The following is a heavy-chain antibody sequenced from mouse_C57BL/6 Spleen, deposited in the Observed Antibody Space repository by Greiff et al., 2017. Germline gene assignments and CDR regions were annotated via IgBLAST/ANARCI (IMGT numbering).Heavy chain of an antibody. CDR3: TRLGFAY. CDR1: GYTFTDYE. V-gene: IGHV1-15*01. CDR2: IDPETGGT. J-gene: IGHJ3*01. Sequence: VQLVESGAELVRPGASVTLSCKASGYTFTDYEMHWVKQTPVHGLEWIGAIDPETGGTAYNQKFKGKAILTADKSSSTAYMELRSLTSEDSAVYYCTRLGFAYWGQGTLVTVSA.